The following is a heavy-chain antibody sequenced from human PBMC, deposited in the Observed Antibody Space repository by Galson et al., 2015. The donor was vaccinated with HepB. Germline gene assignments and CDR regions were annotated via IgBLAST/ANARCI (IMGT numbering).Heavy chain of an antibody. CDR3: ARHLGDSGGNYLQN. Sequence: SLRLSCAASGFTFSDYYISWIRRAPGKGLEWVSYISSSGNIIYYADSVKGRFTISRDNAKNSLYLQMNSLRGEDTAVYYCARHLGDSGGNYLQNWGQGTLVTVSA. CDR2: ISSSGNII. D-gene: IGHD4-23*01. V-gene: IGHV3-11*01. CDR1: GFTFSDYY. J-gene: IGHJ4*02.